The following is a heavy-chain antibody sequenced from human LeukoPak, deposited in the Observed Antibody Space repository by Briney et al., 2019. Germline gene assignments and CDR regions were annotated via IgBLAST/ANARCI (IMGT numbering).Heavy chain of an antibody. J-gene: IGHJ6*02. D-gene: IGHD4-11*01. CDR1: GGSISSGGYY. CDR2: IYYSGST. V-gene: IGHV4-31*03. CDR3: ARVDYSNYYYGMDV. Sequence: SETLSLTCTVSGGSISSGGYYWSWIRQHPGKGLEYIGYIYYSGSTYYNPSLKSRVTISVDTSKNQFSLKLSSVTAADTAVYYCARVDYSNYYYGMDVWGQGTTVTVSS.